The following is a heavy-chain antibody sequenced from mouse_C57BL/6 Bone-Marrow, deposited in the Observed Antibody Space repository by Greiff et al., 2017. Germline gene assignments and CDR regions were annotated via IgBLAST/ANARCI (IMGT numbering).Heavy chain of an antibody. CDR3: EIDDYEWGAGLDY. CDR2: INPTDGDT. D-gene: IGHD2-4*01. V-gene: IGHV1-22*01. Sequence: EVQLQQSGPELVKPGASVKMSCKASGYTFTDSNMHWVKQSHGKGLEWIGQINPTDGDTNYNQKFKGKATLTVNKSSSTAYLQLITLTSADSAVYYVEIDDYEWGAGLDYWGQGTSVTVSA. CDR1: GYTFTDSN. J-gene: IGHJ4*01.